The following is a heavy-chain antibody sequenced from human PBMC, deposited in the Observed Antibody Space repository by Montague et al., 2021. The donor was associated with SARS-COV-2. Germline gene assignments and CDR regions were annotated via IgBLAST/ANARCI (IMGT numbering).Heavy chain of an antibody. V-gene: IGHV4-4*02. D-gene: IGHD3-16*01. Sequence: TLSLTCAVSDGSISSPNWWNWVRQPPGKGLEWIGEIYYAGNTNYNPSLKSRVTIFIDKSKNHFSLQLSSVTAAATAVYYCARGGTYHYGMDVWGQGTTVAVSS. J-gene: IGHJ6*02. CDR1: DGSISSPNW. CDR2: IYYAGNT. CDR3: ARGGTYHYGMDV.